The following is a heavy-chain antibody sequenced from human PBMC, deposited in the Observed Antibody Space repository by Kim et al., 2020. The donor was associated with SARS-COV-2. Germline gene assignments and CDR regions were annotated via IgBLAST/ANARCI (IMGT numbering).Heavy chain of an antibody. J-gene: IGHJ4*02. CDR3: ARHGDTAMGY. CDR2: ST. Sequence: STNYNPSLKSRITISVEATKNQFSLKLSSVTAADTAVYYCARHGDTAMGYWGQGTLVTVSS. V-gene: IGHV4-59*08. D-gene: IGHD5-18*01.